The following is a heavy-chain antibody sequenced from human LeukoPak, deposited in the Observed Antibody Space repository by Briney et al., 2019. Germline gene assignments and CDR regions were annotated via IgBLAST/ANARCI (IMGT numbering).Heavy chain of an antibody. Sequence: ASVKVSCRASGYTFTGYYMHWVRQAPGQGLEWMGRINPNSGGTNYAQKFQGRVTMTRDTSISTAYMELSRLRSDDTAVYYCATLTIFGAFDYWGQGTLVTVSS. J-gene: IGHJ4*02. CDR2: INPNSGGT. CDR1: GYTFTGYY. CDR3: ATLTIFGAFDY. V-gene: IGHV1-2*06. D-gene: IGHD3-3*01.